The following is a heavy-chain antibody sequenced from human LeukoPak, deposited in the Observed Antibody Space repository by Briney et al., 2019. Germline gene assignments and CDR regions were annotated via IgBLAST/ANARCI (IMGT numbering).Heavy chain of an antibody. J-gene: IGHJ6*03. CDR3: ARDRGIAVAGKLTPVGYYYYMDV. CDR1: GFTFDDYG. V-gene: IGHV3-20*04. D-gene: IGHD6-19*01. CDR2: INWNGGST. Sequence: GGSLRLSCAASGFTFDDYGMSWVRQAPGKGLEWVSGINWNGGSTGYADSVKGRFTISRDNAKNTLYLQMNSLRAEDTAVYYCARDRGIAVAGKLTPVGYYYYMDVWGKGTTVTVSS.